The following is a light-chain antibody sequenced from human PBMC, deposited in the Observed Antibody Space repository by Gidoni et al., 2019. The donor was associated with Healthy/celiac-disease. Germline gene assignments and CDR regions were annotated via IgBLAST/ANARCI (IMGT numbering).Light chain of an antibody. Sequence: EIVLTQSPATLSLSPGESATLPCRASQSVSSYLAWYHQKPGQAPRLLIYDASNRATGIPARFSGSGSGTDFTLTISSLEPEDFAVYYCQQRSNWLTFGGGTKVEIK. J-gene: IGKJ4*01. CDR1: QSVSSY. V-gene: IGKV3-11*01. CDR2: DAS. CDR3: QQRSNWLT.